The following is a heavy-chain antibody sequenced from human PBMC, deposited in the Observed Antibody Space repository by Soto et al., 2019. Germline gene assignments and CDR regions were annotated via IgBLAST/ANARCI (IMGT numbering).Heavy chain of an antibody. J-gene: IGHJ6*02. CDR2: IYPGDSDT. Sequence: GEGLNLSSNGSGYIFTRYCVCSVRRMPGKGLEWMGIIYPGDSDTRYSPSFQGQVTISADKSISTAYLQWSSLKASDTAMYYCARIVAPIYYGMDVWGQGTTVTVSS. CDR3: ARIVAPIYYGMDV. V-gene: IGHV5-51*01. CDR1: GYIFTRYC. D-gene: IGHD5-12*01.